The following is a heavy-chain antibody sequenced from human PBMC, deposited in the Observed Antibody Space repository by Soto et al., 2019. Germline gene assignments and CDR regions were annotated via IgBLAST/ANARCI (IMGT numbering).Heavy chain of an antibody. CDR1: GYTFTSYV. D-gene: IGHD3-22*01. Sequence: QVQFVQSGAEEKKPGASVKVSCKASGYTFTSYVLHWVRPAPGQRLEWMGWINAGNGNTKYSQKFQGRVTITRDTSASTADMELSSLRSEDTAVYYCARGIDSSAYSSLGYWGQGTLVTVSS. J-gene: IGHJ4*02. CDR3: ARGIDSSAYSSLGY. CDR2: INAGNGNT. V-gene: IGHV1-3*05.